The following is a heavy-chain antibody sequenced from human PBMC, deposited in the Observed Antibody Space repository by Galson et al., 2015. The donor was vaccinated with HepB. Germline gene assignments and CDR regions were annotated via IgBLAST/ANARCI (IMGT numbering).Heavy chain of an antibody. J-gene: IGHJ3*02. Sequence: SVKVSCKASGYTFTGYYMHWVRQAPGQGLEWMGRINPNSGGTNYAQKFQGRVTMTRDTSISTAYMELSRLRSDDTAVYYCARERRDLNRGAFDIWGQGTMVTVSS. CDR3: ARERRDLNRGAFDI. CDR2: INPNSGGT. CDR1: GYTFTGYY. V-gene: IGHV1-2*06. D-gene: IGHD1/OR15-1a*01.